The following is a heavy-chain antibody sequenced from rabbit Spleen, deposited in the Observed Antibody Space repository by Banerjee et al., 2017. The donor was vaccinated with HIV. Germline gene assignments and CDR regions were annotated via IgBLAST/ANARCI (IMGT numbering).Heavy chain of an antibody. CDR3: ARTYAGYGDFGHAAM. CDR2: IYGDSSGRT. V-gene: IGHV1S40*01. J-gene: IGHJ3*01. D-gene: IGHD7-1*01. Sequence: QSLEESGGDLVQPEGSLTLTCTASGFSFSRSYYMYWVRKAPGKGLEWIACIYGDSSGRTYYASWAKGRFTISKTSPTTVTLQMTSLTAADTATYFCARTYAGYGDFGHAAMWGQGTLVTVS. CDR1: GFSFSRSYY.